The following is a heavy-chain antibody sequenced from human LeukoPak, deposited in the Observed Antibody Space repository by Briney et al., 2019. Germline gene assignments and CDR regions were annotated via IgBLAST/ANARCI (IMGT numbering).Heavy chain of an antibody. CDR1: GFTFSAYA. V-gene: IGHV3-23*01. J-gene: IGHJ4*02. Sequence: GGSLRLSCAASGFTFSAYAMTWVRQAPGKGLEWVSIISGSAGSTFYADSVKGRFTISRDNSRNTLYLQMNSLRAEDTAVYYCAKDARYYDSSGNYCVLDFWGQGTLVTVSS. D-gene: IGHD3-22*01. CDR3: AKDARYYDSSGNYCVLDF. CDR2: ISGSAGST.